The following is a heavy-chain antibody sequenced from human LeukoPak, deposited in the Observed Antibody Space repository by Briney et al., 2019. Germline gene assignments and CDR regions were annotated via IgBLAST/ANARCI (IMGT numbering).Heavy chain of an antibody. Sequence: HPGGSLRLSCAASGFIFSSYAMSWVRQAPGKGLEWVSAISGSGDSTYYADSVKGRFTISRDNSKNTLYLQMNSLRAEDTAVYYCAKHVLLWFGEIDYWGQGTLVTVSS. J-gene: IGHJ4*02. CDR3: AKHVLLWFGEIDY. D-gene: IGHD3-10*01. V-gene: IGHV3-23*01. CDR1: GFIFSSYA. CDR2: ISGSGDST.